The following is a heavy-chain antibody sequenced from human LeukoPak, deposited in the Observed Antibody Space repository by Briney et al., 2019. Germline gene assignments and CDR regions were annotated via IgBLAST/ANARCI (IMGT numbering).Heavy chain of an antibody. V-gene: IGHV5-51*01. D-gene: IGHD6-13*01. Sequence: PGGSLRLSCKGSGYSFTSYWIGWVRQMPGKGLEWMGIIYPGDSDTRYSPSFQGQVTISADKSISTAYLQWSSLKASNSAMYYRATSAESPYLYYMDVWGKGPTVTVSS. CDR3: ATSAESPYLYYMDV. J-gene: IGHJ6*03. CDR1: GYSFTSYW. CDR2: IYPGDSDT.